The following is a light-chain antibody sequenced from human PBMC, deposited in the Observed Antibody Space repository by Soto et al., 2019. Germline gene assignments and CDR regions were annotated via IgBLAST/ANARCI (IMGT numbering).Light chain of an antibody. J-gene: IGKJ1*01. CDR1: HTISSSY. CDR3: QQRSNWPSGT. V-gene: IGKV3D-20*02. CDR2: GIS. Sequence: EIVLTQSPGTLSLSPGERATLSCRASHTISSSYLAWYQQKPGQAPRLLMYGISRRATGIPDRFSGSGSGTDFTLTISSLEPEDFAVYYCQQRSNWPSGTFGQGTKVDIK.